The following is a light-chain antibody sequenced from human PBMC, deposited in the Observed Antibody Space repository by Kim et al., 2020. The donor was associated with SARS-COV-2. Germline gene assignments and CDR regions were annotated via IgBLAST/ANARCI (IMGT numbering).Light chain of an antibody. CDR2: GTS. CDR3: QQYSSWPLT. CDR1: QNINSN. J-gene: IGKJ4*01. Sequence: EIAMTQSPGTLSVSPGERATLSCRASQNINSNLAWYQQKPGQAPRLLIYGTSTRATGIPARFSGSGSGTEFTLTFSSLQSEDFAVYYCQQYSSWPLTFGGGTKVEIK. V-gene: IGKV3-15*01.